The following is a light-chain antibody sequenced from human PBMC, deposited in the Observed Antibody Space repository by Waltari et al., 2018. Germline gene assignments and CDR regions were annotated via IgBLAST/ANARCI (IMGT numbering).Light chain of an antibody. CDR2: KAS. Sequence: DIQMTQSPSTLSASVGDRVTITCRASQRISSWLAWYQQKPGKAPKLLIYKASSLESGVPSRFSGSGSGTEFTLTISSLQPDDLATYYCQQYNSYSFTFGPGTKVDIK. V-gene: IGKV1-5*03. CDR1: QRISSW. J-gene: IGKJ3*01. CDR3: QQYNSYSFT.